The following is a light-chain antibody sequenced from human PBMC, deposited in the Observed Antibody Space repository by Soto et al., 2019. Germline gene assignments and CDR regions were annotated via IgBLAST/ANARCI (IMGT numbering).Light chain of an antibody. J-gene: IGKJ4*01. CDR1: QSVLYSSNNKNY. V-gene: IGKV4-1*01. Sequence: DIVMNQSPDSLAVSLGERATINCKSSQSVLYSSNNKNYLAWYQQKPGQPPKLLIYWASTRESGVPDRFSGSGSGTDFSLTITSLQAEDVAVYYCQQYYSAPLSFAGGTKVEIK. CDR3: QQYYSAPLS. CDR2: WAS.